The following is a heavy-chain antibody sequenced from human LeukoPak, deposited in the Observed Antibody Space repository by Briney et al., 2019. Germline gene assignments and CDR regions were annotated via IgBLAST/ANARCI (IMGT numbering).Heavy chain of an antibody. J-gene: IGHJ3*02. CDR2: IYYSGST. CDR3: ARDVWAGQAGLTDI. Sequence: KPSETLSLTCTVSGGSISSYYWSWIRQPPGKGLEWIGYIYYSGSTNYNPSLKSRVTISVDTSKNQFSLKLSSVTAADTAVYYCARDVWAGQAGLTDIWGQGTMVTVSS. CDR1: GGSISSYY. V-gene: IGHV4-59*01. D-gene: IGHD3-16*01.